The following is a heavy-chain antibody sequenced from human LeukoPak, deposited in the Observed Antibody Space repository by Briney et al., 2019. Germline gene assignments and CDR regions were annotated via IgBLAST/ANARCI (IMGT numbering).Heavy chain of an antibody. V-gene: IGHV3-48*01. CDR2: ISSSSSTI. Sequence: PGGSLRLSCAASGFTFRIYSMNWVRQAPGKGLEWVSYISSSSSTIYYADSVKGRFTISRDNAKNTLYLQMNSLRAEDTAAYYCARDSGSGSYSGYWGLGTLVTVSS. D-gene: IGHD3-10*01. CDR3: ARDSGSGSYSGY. J-gene: IGHJ4*02. CDR1: GFTFRIYS.